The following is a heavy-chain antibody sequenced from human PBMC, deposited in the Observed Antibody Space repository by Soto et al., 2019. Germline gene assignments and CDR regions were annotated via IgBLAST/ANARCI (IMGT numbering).Heavy chain of an antibody. Sequence: PGGSLRLSCAASGFTFGTHGMNWVRQAPGKGLEWVAVIWYDGSNPFYADSVKGRFTISRDNSKNTLYLQMNSLRAEDTAAYSCARDVMLRFGARPMDVWGQGTTVTVSS. CDR2: IWYDGSNP. CDR3: ARDVMLRFGARPMDV. D-gene: IGHD3-10*01. J-gene: IGHJ6*02. CDR1: GFTFGTHG. V-gene: IGHV3-33*01.